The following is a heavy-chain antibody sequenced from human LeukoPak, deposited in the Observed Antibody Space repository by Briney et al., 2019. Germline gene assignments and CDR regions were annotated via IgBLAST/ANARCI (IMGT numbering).Heavy chain of an antibody. CDR2: INHSGST. D-gene: IGHD3-22*01. V-gene: IGHV4-34*01. CDR1: GGSFSGYY. J-gene: IGHJ3*02. Sequence: SETLSLTCAVYGGSFSGYYWSWIRQPPGKGLEWIGEINHSGSTNYNPSLKSRVTISGDTSKNQFSLKLSSVTAADTAVYYCACLTTADAFDIWGQGTKVTVSS. CDR3: ACLTTADAFDI.